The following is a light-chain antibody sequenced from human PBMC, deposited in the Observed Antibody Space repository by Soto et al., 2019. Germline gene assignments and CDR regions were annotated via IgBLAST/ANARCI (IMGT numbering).Light chain of an antibody. V-gene: IGKV3-20*01. CDR3: QQFSSYPLT. J-gene: IGKJ4*01. CDR2: GES. Sequence: SVLTQSTGTLSFSPGEIATLSCSASQSVSSSYLAWYQQKPGQAPRLLIYGESTRATGIPARFSGGGSGTDFTLTISRLEPEDFAVYYCQQFSSYPLTFGGGTKVDIK. CDR1: QSVSSSY.